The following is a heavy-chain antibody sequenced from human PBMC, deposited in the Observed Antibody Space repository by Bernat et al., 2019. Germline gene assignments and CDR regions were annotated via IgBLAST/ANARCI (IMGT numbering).Heavy chain of an antibody. CDR1: GFTFSSHW. CDR3: VRVVWNSVDK. J-gene: IGHJ4*02. D-gene: IGHD2/OR15-2a*01. V-gene: IGHV3-7*03. Sequence: EVQLVESGGGLVQPGGSLKVSCAASGFTFSSHWMSWVRHLPGKGLEWVANINQDGTEKYYVDSVKGRFTISRDNAKNSLYLQMNSLRVEDTAVYYCVRVVWNSVDKWDQGTLVTVSS. CDR2: INQDGTEK.